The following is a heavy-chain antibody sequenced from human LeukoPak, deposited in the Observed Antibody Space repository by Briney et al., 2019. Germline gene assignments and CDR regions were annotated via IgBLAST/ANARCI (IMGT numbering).Heavy chain of an antibody. CDR2: ISWDGGNS. Sequence: GGSLRLSCAASGFIFDDYTMHWVRQAPAKGLEWVSVISWDGGNSFYADSVKGRFTVSRDNNRKSLYLQMHSLRPEDTAFYYCAKARKRGYAYGSVGSWGQGTLVTVSS. J-gene: IGHJ4*02. D-gene: IGHD5-18*01. CDR3: AKARKRGYAYGSVGS. V-gene: IGHV3-43*01. CDR1: GFIFDDYT.